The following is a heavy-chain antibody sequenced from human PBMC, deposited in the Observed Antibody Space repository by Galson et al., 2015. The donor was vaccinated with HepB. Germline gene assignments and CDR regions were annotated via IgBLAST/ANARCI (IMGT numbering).Heavy chain of an antibody. V-gene: IGHV3-21*01. CDR1: GFTFSSYS. CDR3: VRNNGAAAGRDY. D-gene: IGHD6-13*01. Sequence: SLRLSCAASGFTFSSYSMNWVRQAPGKGLEWVSSISSSSSYIYYADSVKGRFTISRDNAKNSLYLQMNSLRAEDTAVYYCVRNNGAAAGRDYWGQVTLVTVSS. J-gene: IGHJ4*02. CDR2: ISSSSSYI.